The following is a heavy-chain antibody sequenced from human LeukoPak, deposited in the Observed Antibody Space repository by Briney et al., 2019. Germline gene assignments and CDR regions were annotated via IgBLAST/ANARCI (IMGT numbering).Heavy chain of an antibody. V-gene: IGHV1-18*01. D-gene: IGHD6-19*01. CDR3: ARGPAPRLASYGMDV. Sequence: ASVKVSRKASGYTFTSYGISWVRQAPGQGLEWMGWISAYNGNTNYAQKLQGRVTMTTDTSTSTAYMELRSLRSDDTAVYYCARGPAPRLASYGMDVWGQGTTVTVSS. CDR1: GYTFTSYG. J-gene: IGHJ6*02. CDR2: ISAYNGNT.